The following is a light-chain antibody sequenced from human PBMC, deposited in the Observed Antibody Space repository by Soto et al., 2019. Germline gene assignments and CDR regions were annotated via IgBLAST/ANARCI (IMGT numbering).Light chain of an antibody. CDR1: QSISSW. J-gene: IGKJ1*01. CDR2: GVY. Sequence: DIQMTQSPSTLSASVGDRVTITCRASQSISSWLAWYQQKPGKAHKLLVYGVYSLETGVQSRFSGSGSGTEFTLTIRSLQPDDFATYYCKHYNTFSGTFGQGAKVDIK. V-gene: IGKV1-5*01. CDR3: KHYNTFSGT.